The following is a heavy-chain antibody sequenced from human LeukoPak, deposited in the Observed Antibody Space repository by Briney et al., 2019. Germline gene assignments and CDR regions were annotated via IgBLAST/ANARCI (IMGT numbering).Heavy chain of an antibody. V-gene: IGHV3-7*05. CDR2: ITREGSAA. CDR3: AKDWHNGDDPLFDY. CDR1: GFTFSSHS. Sequence: GGSLRLSCVVSGFTFSSHSMSWVRQAPGKGLEWVADITREGSAAYYVDSVKGRFSISRDNAKNSLYLQMNSLRAEDTVVYYCAKDWHNGDDPLFDYWGQGTVVTVSS. J-gene: IGHJ4*02. D-gene: IGHD2-8*01.